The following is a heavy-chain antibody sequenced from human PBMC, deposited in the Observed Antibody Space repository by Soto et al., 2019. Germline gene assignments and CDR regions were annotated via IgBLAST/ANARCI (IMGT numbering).Heavy chain of an antibody. CDR1: GGSISSYY. CDR2: IYTSGST. J-gene: IGHJ6*02. CDR3: ARDGGYDSSGYYYREPHYYYYYGMDV. D-gene: IGHD3-22*01. V-gene: IGHV4-4*07. Sequence: QVQLQESGPGLVKPSETLSLTCTVSGGSISSYYWSWIRQPAGKGLEWIGRIYTSGSTNYNPSLKSRVTMSVDTSKNQFSLKLSSVTAADTAVYYCARDGGYDSSGYYYREPHYYYYYGMDVWGQGTTVTVSS.